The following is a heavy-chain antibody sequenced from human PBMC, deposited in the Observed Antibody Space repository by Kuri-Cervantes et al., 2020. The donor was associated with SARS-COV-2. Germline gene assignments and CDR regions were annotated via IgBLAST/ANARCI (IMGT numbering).Heavy chain of an antibody. CDR1: GYSFTSYW. V-gene: IGHV5-10-1*01. Sequence: GGSLRLSCKGSGYSFTSYWISWVRQMPGKGLEWMGRIDPNDSYTNYSPSFQGHVTISADKSISTAYLQWSSLKASDTAMYYCARKPSGSGYNYGMDVWGQGTTVTVSS. D-gene: IGHD3-10*01. CDR2: IDPNDSYT. CDR3: ARKPSGSGYNYGMDV. J-gene: IGHJ6*02.